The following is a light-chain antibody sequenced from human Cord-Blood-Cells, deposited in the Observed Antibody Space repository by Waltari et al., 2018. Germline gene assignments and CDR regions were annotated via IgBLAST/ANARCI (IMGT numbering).Light chain of an antibody. Sequence: DIQMTQSPSSLSASVGDRVTITCRASQSISSHLNWYQQKPGKAPKLLIYAASSFQSGVPSRFSGSGSGTDFTLTISSLQPEDFATYYCQQSYSTPLTFGGGTKVEIK. CDR2: AAS. CDR1: QSISSH. V-gene: IGKV1-39*01. CDR3: QQSYSTPLT. J-gene: IGKJ4*01.